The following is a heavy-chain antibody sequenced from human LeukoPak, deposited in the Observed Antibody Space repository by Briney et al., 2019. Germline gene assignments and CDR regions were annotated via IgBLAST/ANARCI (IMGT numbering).Heavy chain of an antibody. J-gene: IGHJ4*02. CDR2: TYASGST. CDR1: NGSISFGTYY. Sequence: SETLSLTCTVSNGSISFGTYYWSWIRQPAGRGLEWIGRTYASGSTNYNPSLKSRVTLSVDTSKNQFSLRLSSVTAADTAVYYCAREVGYSGYADYFDYWGQGILVTVSS. D-gene: IGHD5-12*01. CDR3: AREVGYSGYADYFDY. V-gene: IGHV4-61*02.